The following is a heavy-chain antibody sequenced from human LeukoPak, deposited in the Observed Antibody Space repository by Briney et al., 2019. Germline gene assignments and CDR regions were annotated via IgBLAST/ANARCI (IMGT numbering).Heavy chain of an antibody. CDR2: IASDTTYM. D-gene: IGHD3-22*01. J-gene: IGHJ4*02. CDR1: GFTFSTYT. Sequence: PGGSLRLSCEASGFTFSTYTVNWVRQAPGKGLEWVSSIASDTTYMKYADSVKGRFSVSRDNAKNSVFLEMKSLRADDTAVYFCARDYYDSSASATFDYWGRGTLVTVS. V-gene: IGHV3-21*06. CDR3: ARDYYDSSASATFDY.